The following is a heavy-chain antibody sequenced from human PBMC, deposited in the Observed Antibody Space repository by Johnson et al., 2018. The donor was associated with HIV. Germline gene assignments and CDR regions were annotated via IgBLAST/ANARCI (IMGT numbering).Heavy chain of an antibody. CDR2: IYSGGRT. V-gene: IGHV3-NL1*01. Sequence: QVQLVESGGGLVQPGRSLRLSCAASGFTFDDYAMHWVRQAPGKGLEWVSIIYSGGRTYHADSVKGRFTVSRDNSKNTLYLHMNSLRAEDTAVYYCAKAIGDAFDIWGQGTMVTVSS. J-gene: IGHJ3*02. CDR3: AKAIGDAFDI. CDR1: GFTFDDYA. D-gene: IGHD2/OR15-2a*01.